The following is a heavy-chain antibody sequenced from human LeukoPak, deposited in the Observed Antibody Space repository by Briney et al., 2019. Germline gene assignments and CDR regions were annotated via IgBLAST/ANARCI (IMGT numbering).Heavy chain of an antibody. J-gene: IGHJ3*02. CDR1: GFTFSDYY. V-gene: IGHV3-11*01. Sequence: GGSLRLSCAASGFTFSDYYMSWIRQAPGKGLEWVSYISSSGSTIYYADSVKGRFTISRDNAKNSLYLQMNSLRAEDTAVYYCARAYYGDYVDDVFDIGGQATMVTASS. CDR2: ISSSGSTI. D-gene: IGHD4-17*01. CDR3: ARAYYGDYVDDVFDI.